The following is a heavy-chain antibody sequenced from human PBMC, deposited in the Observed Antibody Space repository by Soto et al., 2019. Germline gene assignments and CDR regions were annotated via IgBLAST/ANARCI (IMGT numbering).Heavy chain of an antibody. Sequence: GGSLRLSCAASGFTFSSYEMNWVRQAPGKGLEWVSYISSSGSTIYYADSVKGRFTISRDNAKNSLYLQMNSLRAEDTAVYYCASGGGQWLDYWYFDLWGRGTLV. V-gene: IGHV3-48*03. CDR1: GFTFSSYE. D-gene: IGHD6-19*01. CDR2: ISSSGSTI. J-gene: IGHJ2*01. CDR3: ASGGGQWLDYWYFDL.